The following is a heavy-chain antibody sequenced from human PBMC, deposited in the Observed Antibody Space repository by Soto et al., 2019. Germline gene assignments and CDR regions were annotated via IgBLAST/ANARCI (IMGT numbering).Heavy chain of an antibody. V-gene: IGHV1-18*01. CDR3: ARSSTVVTPDY. J-gene: IGHJ4*02. CDR1: GYTFTSYG. CDR2: ISAYNGNT. Sequence: QVQLVQSGAEVKKPGASVKVSCKASGYTFTSYGISWVRQAPGQGLEWMGWISAYNGNTNYAQKLHVRVTMTTDTSTSTDYMELRSLRSDDTAVYYCARSSTVVTPDYWGQGTLVTVSS. D-gene: IGHD4-17*01.